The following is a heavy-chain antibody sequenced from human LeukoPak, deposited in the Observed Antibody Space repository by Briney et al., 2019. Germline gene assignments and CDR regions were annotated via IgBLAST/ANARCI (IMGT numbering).Heavy chain of an antibody. D-gene: IGHD1-26*01. Sequence: PGGSLRLSCEVSGFTFSRYGMHWVRQAPGKGLEWVAVIWSDGKNKYYSDSVKGRFTISRDNSKNTLSLQMNSLRAEDTAVYYCARDFGGSRYFFDYWGHGTLVTVSS. CDR2: IWSDGKNK. CDR3: ARDFGGSRYFFDY. J-gene: IGHJ4*01. V-gene: IGHV3-33*01. CDR1: GFTFSRYG.